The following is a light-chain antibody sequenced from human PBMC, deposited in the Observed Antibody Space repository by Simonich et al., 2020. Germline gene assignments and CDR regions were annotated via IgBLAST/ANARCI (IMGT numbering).Light chain of an antibody. Sequence: QSALTQPASVSGSPGKSITISCTGTSSDVGGDNYVSWYQQHPGKAPKLMIYDVSNRPSGGPDRFSGSKSGTSASLAISGLRSEDEADYYCAAWDDSLSGVFGGGTKLTVL. CDR1: SSDVGGDNY. CDR3: AAWDDSLSGV. CDR2: DVS. V-gene: IGLV2-14*01. J-gene: IGLJ3*02.